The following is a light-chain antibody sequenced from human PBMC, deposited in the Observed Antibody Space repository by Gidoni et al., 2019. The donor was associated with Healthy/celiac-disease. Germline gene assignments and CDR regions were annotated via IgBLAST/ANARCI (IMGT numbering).Light chain of an antibody. CDR2: DAS. CDR3: QQYGSSPLT. V-gene: IGKV3D-20*01. Sequence: DIVLTQYPATLSLSPGERATLSCGVSQRVSSSYLAWYQQKPGLAPRLLIYDASSRATGIPDRFSGSGSGTDFTLTISRLEPEDFAVYYCQQYGSSPLTFGGXTKVEIK. J-gene: IGKJ4*01. CDR1: QRVSSSY.